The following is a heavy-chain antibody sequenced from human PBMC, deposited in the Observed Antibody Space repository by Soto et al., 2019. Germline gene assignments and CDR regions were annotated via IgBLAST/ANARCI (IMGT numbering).Heavy chain of an antibody. Sequence: EVQLLESGGGLVQPGGSPRLSCAASGFTFSSYAMRWVRQAPGKGLEWVSAISGSGGSTYYAASVKGLFTISRDKSKNTLYLQMKSLRAEDTAGYYCAPHLCFGELYYWGQGTLGTVSA. J-gene: IGHJ4*02. CDR2: ISGSGGST. CDR1: GFTFSSYA. V-gene: IGHV3-23*01. D-gene: IGHD3-10*01. CDR3: APHLCFGELYY.